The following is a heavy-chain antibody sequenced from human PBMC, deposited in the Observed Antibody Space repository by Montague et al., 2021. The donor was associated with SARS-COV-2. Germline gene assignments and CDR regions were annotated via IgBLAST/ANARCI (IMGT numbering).Heavy chain of an antibody. Sequence: SETLSLTCAVSGGSISSSSYYWGWIRQPPGKGLEWIGSIHYSGSTYYNPSLKSRVSISVDTSKNQFSLKLSSVTAADTAVYYCARWWGTVYYYYGMDVWGQGTPVTVSS. CDR3: ARWWGTVYYYYGMDV. V-gene: IGHV4-39*01. CDR1: GGSISSSSYY. J-gene: IGHJ6*02. D-gene: IGHD2-8*02. CDR2: IHYSGST.